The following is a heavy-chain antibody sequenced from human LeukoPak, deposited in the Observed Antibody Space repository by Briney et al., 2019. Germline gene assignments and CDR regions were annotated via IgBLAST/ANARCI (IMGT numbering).Heavy chain of an antibody. CDR2: IYWDDDK. CDR1: GGFISSYY. D-gene: IGHD1-26*01. V-gene: IGHV2-5*08. CDR3: AHSGYSGSQFDY. J-gene: IGHJ4*02. Sequence: TLSLTCSVCGGFISSYYWSWIRQPPGKALEWLALIYWDDDKRYSPSLKSRLTITKDTSKNQVFLTMTNMDPVDTATYYCAHSGYSGSQFDYWGQGTLVTVSS.